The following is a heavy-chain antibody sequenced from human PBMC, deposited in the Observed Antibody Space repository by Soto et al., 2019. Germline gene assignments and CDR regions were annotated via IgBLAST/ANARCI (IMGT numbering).Heavy chain of an antibody. CDR1: GYSLTSYW. D-gene: IGHD6-19*01. V-gene: IGHV5-10-1*01. CDR3: ARHLPFQPGSFDP. J-gene: IGHJ5*02. Sequence: HGESLKISCKGSGYSLTSYWISWVRQMPGKGLEWMGRIDPSDSYTNYSPSFQGHVTISADKSISTAYLQWSSLKASDTAMYYCARHLPFQPGSFDPWGQGTLVTVSS. CDR2: IDPSDSYT.